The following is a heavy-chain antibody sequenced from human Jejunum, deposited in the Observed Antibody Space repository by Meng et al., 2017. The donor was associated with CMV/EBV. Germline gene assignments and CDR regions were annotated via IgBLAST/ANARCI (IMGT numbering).Heavy chain of an antibody. V-gene: IGHV3-9*01. CDR1: GFRFDDYA. Sequence: SGFRFDDYAMHWVRQAPGKGLEWVSGMNWDSGTIAYADSVKGRFTVSRDNANNSLYLQMNSLRAEDTGLYYCTNSVGQWLSYFAPWGPGTQVTVSS. CDR2: MNWDSGTI. D-gene: IGHD5-12*01. J-gene: IGHJ4*02. CDR3: TNSVGQWLSYFAP.